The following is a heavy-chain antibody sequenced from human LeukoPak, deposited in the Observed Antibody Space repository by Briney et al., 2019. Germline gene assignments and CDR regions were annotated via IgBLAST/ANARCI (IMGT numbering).Heavy chain of an antibody. CDR3: ARGDMITFGGVYYFDY. CDR2: IYTSGST. D-gene: IGHD3-16*01. Sequence: SETLSLTCTVSGGSISSGSYYWSWIQQPAGKGLEWIGRIYTSGSTNYNPSLKSRVTISVDTSKNQFSLKLSSVTAADTAVYYCARGDMITFGGVYYFDYWGQGTLVTVSS. V-gene: IGHV4-61*02. CDR1: GGSISSGSYY. J-gene: IGHJ4*02.